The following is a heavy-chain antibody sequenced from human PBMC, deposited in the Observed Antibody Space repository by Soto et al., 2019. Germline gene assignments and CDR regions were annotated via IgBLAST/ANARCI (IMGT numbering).Heavy chain of an antibody. CDR1: GYTFTSYA. CDR3: ATTAYSSGWADF. Sequence: ASVKVSCKASGYTFTSYAIQWVRQASGQRLEWMGWVSGDSGNTKYSQKFQGRVTITRDTSARTAYMELTSLTSEDTAVYYCATTAYSSGWADFWGEEPPVTV. V-gene: IGHV1-3*01. CDR2: VSGDSGNT. D-gene: IGHD6-19*01. J-gene: IGHJ4*02.